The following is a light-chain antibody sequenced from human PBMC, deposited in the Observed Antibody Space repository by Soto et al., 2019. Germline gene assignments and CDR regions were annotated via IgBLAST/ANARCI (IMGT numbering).Light chain of an antibody. CDR1: AGAVTSDHY. CDR3: LLSYMVFQV. Sequence: QAVVTQEPSLTVSPGGTVTLTCASSAGAVTSDHYPYWFQQKPGQAPKTLIYDAYNRHPWTPARFSGSLRGGKAALTLSGAQPEDDSDYYCLLSYMVFQVFGGGTKVTVL. V-gene: IGLV7-46*01. J-gene: IGLJ2*01. CDR2: DAY.